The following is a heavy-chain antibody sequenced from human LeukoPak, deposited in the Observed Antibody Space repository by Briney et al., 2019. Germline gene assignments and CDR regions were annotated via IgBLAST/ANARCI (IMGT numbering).Heavy chain of an antibody. CDR3: ARQPSSWFTSFDS. Sequence: PSETLSLTCTVSGGSLSSYFWSWIRRPPEKGLEWIAYIYYSGSTNYNPSLKSRVTISVDTSKNQFSLKLSSVTAADTAVYYCARQPSSWFTSFDSWGQGTLVTVSS. V-gene: IGHV4-59*01. D-gene: IGHD6-13*01. CDR2: IYYSGST. J-gene: IGHJ4*02. CDR1: GGSLSSYF.